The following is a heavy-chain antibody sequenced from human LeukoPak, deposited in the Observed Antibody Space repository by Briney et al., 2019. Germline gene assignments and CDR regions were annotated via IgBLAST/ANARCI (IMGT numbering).Heavy chain of an antibody. CDR3: ARRVVVPAAPYYFDY. CDR2: INSDGSST. V-gene: IGHV3-74*01. CDR1: GFIFSSYW. J-gene: IGHJ4*02. D-gene: IGHD2-2*01. Sequence: GGSLRLSCAASGFIFSSYWMHWVRQAPGKGLVWVSRINSDGSSTSYADSVKGRFTISRDNAKNTLFLQMNSLRAEDTAVYYCARRVVVPAAPYYFDYWGQGTLVTVSS.